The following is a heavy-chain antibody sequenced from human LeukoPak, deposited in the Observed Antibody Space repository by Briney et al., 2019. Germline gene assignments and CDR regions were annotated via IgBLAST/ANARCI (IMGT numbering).Heavy chain of an antibody. D-gene: IGHD3-3*01. V-gene: IGHV3-30*18. CDR3: AKDFLEVTYNFDY. Sequence: GGSLRLSCAASGFTFSSYGVHWVRQAPGKGLEWVAIISYDGSHDYYTDSVKGRFTISRDNSKNTLYLQMNSLRAEDTAVYYCAKDFLEVTYNFDYWGQGTLVTVSS. CDR2: ISYDGSHD. CDR1: GFTFSSYG. J-gene: IGHJ4*02.